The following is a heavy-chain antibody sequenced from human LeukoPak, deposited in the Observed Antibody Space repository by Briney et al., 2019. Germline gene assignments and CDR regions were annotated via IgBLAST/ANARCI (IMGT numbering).Heavy chain of an antibody. CDR1: GFTFDDYA. Sequence: PGRSLRLSCAASGFTFDDYAMHWVRQAPGKGLEWVSGISWNSGSIGYADSVKGRFTISRDNAKNSLYLQMNSLRAEDTALYYCAQGRRDYYGSGRFDPWGQGTLVTVSS. V-gene: IGHV3-9*01. CDR3: AQGRRDYYGSGRFDP. D-gene: IGHD3-10*01. CDR2: ISWNSGSI. J-gene: IGHJ5*02.